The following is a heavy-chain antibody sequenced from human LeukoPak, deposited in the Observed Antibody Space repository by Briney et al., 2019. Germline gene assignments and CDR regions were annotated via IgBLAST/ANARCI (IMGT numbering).Heavy chain of an antibody. CDR1: GYTFTSYY. CDR3: AREGGSSYGYAYH. V-gene: IGHV1-2*07. J-gene: IGHJ5*02. D-gene: IGHD5-18*01. Sequence: AASVKVSCKASGYTFTSYYMHWVRQAPGQGLEWMGWINPHSSGTNYAHKFQGRVTMTRDTSISTAYMELSSLRSDDTAVYYCAREGGSSYGYAYHWGQGTLVTVSS. CDR2: INPHSSGT.